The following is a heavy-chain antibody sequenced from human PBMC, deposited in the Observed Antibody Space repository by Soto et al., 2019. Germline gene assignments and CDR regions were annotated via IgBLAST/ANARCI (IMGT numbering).Heavy chain of an antibody. V-gene: IGHV3-23*01. CDR1: GFSFDSFA. CDR3: ARAKGPAFDI. CDR2: VTGRGGTT. Sequence: EVQLLESGGGLVQPGGSVRLSCVASGFSFDSFAMNWVRQAPGKGLEWVSAVTGRGGTTYYRDSVKGRFTVSSDNSKNTVYLEMNSLRVEDTAVYYCARAKGPAFDIWGLGTMVTVSS. J-gene: IGHJ3*02.